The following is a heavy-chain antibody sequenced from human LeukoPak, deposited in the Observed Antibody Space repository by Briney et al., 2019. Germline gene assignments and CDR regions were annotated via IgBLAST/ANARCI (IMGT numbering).Heavy chain of an antibody. CDR2: ISSSSTYI. J-gene: IGHJ4*02. CDR3: ARDAYSSSSFDY. CDR1: GFTFDDYG. Sequence: GGSLRLSCATSGFTFDDYGMNWVRQAPGKGLEWVSFISSSSTYIYYADSVKGRFTISRDNAKNSLNLQMNSLRAEDTAVYYCARDAYSSSSFDYWGQGTLVTVSS. V-gene: IGHV3-21*01. D-gene: IGHD6-6*01.